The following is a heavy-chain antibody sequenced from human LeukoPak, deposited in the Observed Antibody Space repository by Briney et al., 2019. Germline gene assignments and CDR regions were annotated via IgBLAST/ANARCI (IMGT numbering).Heavy chain of an antibody. D-gene: IGHD3-10*01. CDR1: EFPFSTYA. V-gene: IGHV3-48*01. J-gene: IGHJ4*02. CDR2: ISTGSFTI. Sequence: GGSLRLSCVASEFPFSTYAMNWVRQAPGKGLEWLSYISTGSFTIYYADSVKGRFTISRDNANNALYLQMNSLRADDTAVYYCRSGSYYPELADRVDYWGQGTLVTVSS. CDR3: RSGSYYPELADRVDY.